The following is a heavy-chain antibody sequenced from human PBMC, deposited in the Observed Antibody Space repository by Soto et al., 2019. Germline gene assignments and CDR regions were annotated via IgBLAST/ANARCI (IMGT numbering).Heavy chain of an antibody. CDR2: IWYDGSNK. CDR3: ARGTAAAGTRAYYIDY. J-gene: IGHJ4*02. D-gene: IGHD6-13*01. V-gene: IGHV3-33*01. CDR1: GFTFSSYG. Sequence: TGGSLRLSCAASGFTFSSYGMHWVRQAPGKGLEWVAVIWYDGSNKYYADPVKGRFTISRDNSKNTLYLQMNSLRAEDTAVYYCARGTAAAGTRAYYIDYSGQGTLVTVSS.